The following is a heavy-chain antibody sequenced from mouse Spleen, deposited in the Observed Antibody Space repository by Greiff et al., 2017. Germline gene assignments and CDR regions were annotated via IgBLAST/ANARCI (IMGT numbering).Heavy chain of an antibody. CDR1: GFTFSSYA. CDR3: ANLFYYDYDRFAY. CDR2: ISSGGGNT. J-gene: IGHJ3*01. V-gene: IGHV5-9-3*01. D-gene: IGHD2-4*01. Sequence: EVQRVESGGGLVKLGGSLKLSCAASGFTFSSYAMSWVRQTPEKRLEWVATISSGGGNTYYPDSVKGRFTISRDNAKNTLYLQMSSLKSEDTAMYYCANLFYYDYDRFAYWGQGTLVTVSA.